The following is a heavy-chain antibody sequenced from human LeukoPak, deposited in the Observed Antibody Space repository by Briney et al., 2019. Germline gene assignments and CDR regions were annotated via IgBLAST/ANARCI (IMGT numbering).Heavy chain of an antibody. CDR2: IKQDGSEK. CDR1: GFTFSSYW. V-gene: IGHV3-7*01. Sequence: GGSLRLSCAASGFTFSSYWMSWVRQAPGKGLEWVANIKQDGSEKYYVDSVKGRFTISRDNAKNSLYLQMNSLRAEDTAAYYCAREEGSGSYYFRDQDYWGQGTLVTVSS. CDR3: AREEGSGSYYFRDQDY. J-gene: IGHJ4*02. D-gene: IGHD3-10*01.